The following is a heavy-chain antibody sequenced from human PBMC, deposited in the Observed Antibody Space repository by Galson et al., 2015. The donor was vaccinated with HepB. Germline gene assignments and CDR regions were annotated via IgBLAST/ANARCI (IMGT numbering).Heavy chain of an antibody. D-gene: IGHD3-3*01. CDR3: ARGLVHDSGVVIIHKYYYYYMDV. CDR2: INYNGNT. J-gene: IGHJ6*03. V-gene: IGHV4-34*01. CDR1: GGSFNGHY. Sequence: SEPLSLTCAVYGGSFNGHYWTWIRQPPGKGLEWLGEINYNGNTKYNPSLKSRVTILIDTSKNQFSLRLSSVTAADTAVYYCARGLVHDSGVVIIHKYYYYYMDVWGKGTPVTVSS.